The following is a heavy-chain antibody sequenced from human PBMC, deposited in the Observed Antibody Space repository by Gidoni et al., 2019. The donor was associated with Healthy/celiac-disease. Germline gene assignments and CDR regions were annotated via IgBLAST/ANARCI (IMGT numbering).Heavy chain of an antibody. J-gene: IGHJ1*01. CDR2: ISYDGSNK. D-gene: IGHD3-22*01. CDR3: ARGESYYYVIEYFQH. V-gene: IGHV3-30-3*01. Sequence: QVQLVESGGGVAQPGRSLRLPCAAPGFTVSRYAMHWVRQAPGKGLGWVAVISYDGSNKYYADSVKGRFTISRDNSKNTLYLQMNSLRAEVTAVYYCARGESYYYVIEYFQHWGQGTLVTVSS. CDR1: GFTVSRYA.